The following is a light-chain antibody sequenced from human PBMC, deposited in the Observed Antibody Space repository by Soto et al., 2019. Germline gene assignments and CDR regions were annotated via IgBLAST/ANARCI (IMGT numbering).Light chain of an antibody. CDR2: DAS. CDR3: QQYHRYST. V-gene: IGKV1-5*01. Sequence: IPITHSPAALSASEGDRVTITCRASQSISSWFAWYQQKPGKATKLMIDDASSLESGVPSRFSGSASGTEFPLTISYLESDDFATYYCQQYHRYSTSGQGAKVDIK. CDR1: QSISSW. J-gene: IGKJ1*01.